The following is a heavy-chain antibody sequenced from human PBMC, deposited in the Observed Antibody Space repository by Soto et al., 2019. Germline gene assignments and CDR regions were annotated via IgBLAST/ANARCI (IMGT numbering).Heavy chain of an antibody. CDR3: GRSRGVYYYYMDV. D-gene: IGHD1-26*01. Sequence: SETLSLTCTVSGDSISSGNYYWSWTRKHPGKGLEWIGYIHYGGSTYNNPSLKSRVIISEDASKNQFSLKLTSVTAADTAVYYCGRSRGVYYYYMDVWGKGTTVTVSS. CDR1: GDSISSGNYY. CDR2: IHYGGST. J-gene: IGHJ6*03. V-gene: IGHV4-31*03.